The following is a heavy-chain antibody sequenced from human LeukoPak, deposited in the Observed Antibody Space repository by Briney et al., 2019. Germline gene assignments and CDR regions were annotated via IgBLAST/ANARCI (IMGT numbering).Heavy chain of an antibody. CDR3: ARDGYYYDSSGYLDAFGI. V-gene: IGHV4-4*07. CDR2: IYTSGST. J-gene: IGHJ3*02. D-gene: IGHD3-22*01. CDR1: GGSISSYY. Sequence: SETLSLTCTVSGGSISSYYWSWIRQPAGKGLEWIGRIYTSGSTNYNPSLKSRVTMSVDTSKNQFSLKLSSVTAADTAVYYCARDGYYYDSSGYLDAFGIWGQGTMVTVSS.